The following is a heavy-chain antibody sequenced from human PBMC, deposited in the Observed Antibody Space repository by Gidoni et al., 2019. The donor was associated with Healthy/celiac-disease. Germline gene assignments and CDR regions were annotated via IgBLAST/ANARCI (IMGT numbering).Heavy chain of an antibody. CDR2: TISSSSTI. CDR3: ARGEGSRPGDRNY. CDR1: GFTCSSYS. D-gene: IGHD3-10*01. V-gene: IGHV3-48*02. Sequence: EVQLVESGGGLVQPGGFLRPYCAASGFTCSSYSMNWVRQAPGQGRGWVSYTISSSSTIVYADSVKGRFTISRDNAKNSLYLQMNSLRDEDTAVYYCARGEGSRPGDRNYWGQGTLVTVSS. J-gene: IGHJ4*02.